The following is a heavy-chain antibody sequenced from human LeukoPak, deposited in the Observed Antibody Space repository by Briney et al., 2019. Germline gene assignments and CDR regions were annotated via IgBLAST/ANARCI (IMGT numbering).Heavy chain of an antibody. J-gene: IGHJ3*02. CDR2: IYYSGST. Sequence: SETLSLTCTVSGGSISSSSYYWGWIRQPPGKGLEWIGSIYYSGSTYYNPSLKSRVTISVDTSKNQFSLKLSSVTAADTAVYYCARDRSISCTLGYCSGGSCYCDAFDIWGQGTMVTVSS. CDR1: GGSISSSSYY. CDR3: ARDRSISCTLGYCSGGSCYCDAFDI. V-gene: IGHV4-39*07. D-gene: IGHD2-15*01.